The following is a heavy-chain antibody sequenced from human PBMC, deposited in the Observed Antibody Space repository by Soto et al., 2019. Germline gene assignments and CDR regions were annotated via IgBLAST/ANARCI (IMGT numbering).Heavy chain of an antibody. V-gene: IGHV1-46*01. CDR3: ASSNGIDSSSYLTYYGMDV. CDR2: INPSGGST. Sequence: ASVKVSCKASGYTFTGYYMHWVRQAPGQGLEWMGIINPSGGSTSYAQKFQGRVTMTRDTSTNTVYMELSSLRSEDTAVYYCASSNGIDSSSYLTYYGMDVWGQETTVTISS. D-gene: IGHD3-22*01. CDR1: GYTFTGYY. J-gene: IGHJ6*02.